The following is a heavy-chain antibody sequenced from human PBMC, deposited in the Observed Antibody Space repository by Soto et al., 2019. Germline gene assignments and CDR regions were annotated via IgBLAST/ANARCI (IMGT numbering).Heavy chain of an antibody. CDR2: IYYSGST. D-gene: IGHD1-26*01. V-gene: IGHV4-59*01. CDR3: ARVSGSYFYGMDV. J-gene: IGHJ6*02. Sequence: SETLSLTCTVSGGSISSYYWSWIRQPPGKGLEWIGYIYYSGSTNYNPSLKSRVTISVDTSKNQFSLKLSSVTAADTAVYYCARVSGSYFYGMDVWGQGTTVTVSS. CDR1: GGSISSYY.